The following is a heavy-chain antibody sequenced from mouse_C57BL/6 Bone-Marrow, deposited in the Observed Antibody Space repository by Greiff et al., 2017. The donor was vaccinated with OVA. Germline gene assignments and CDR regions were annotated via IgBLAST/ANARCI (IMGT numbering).Heavy chain of an antibody. V-gene: IGHV14-4*01. CDR3: TTGVLPRYFEV. CDR2: IDPENGDT. Sequence: VQLKESGAELVRPGASVKLSCTASGFNIKDDYMHWVKQRPEQGLEWIGWIDPENGDTEYASKFQGKATITADTSSNTAYLQLSSLTSEDTAVYYCTTGVLPRYFEVWGTGTTVTVSS. J-gene: IGHJ1*03. CDR1: GFNIKDDY.